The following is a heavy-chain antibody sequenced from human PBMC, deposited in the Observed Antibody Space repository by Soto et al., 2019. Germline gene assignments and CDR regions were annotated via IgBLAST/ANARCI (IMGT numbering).Heavy chain of an antibody. CDR1: GGSFSGYY. CDR2: INHSGST. V-gene: IGHV4-34*01. CDR3: ARGVYSSSYKDFDY. D-gene: IGHD6-13*01. J-gene: IGHJ4*02. Sequence: SETLSLTCAVYGGSFSGYYWSWIRQPPGKGLEWIGEINHSGSTNYNPSLKSRVTISVDTSKNQFSLKLSSVTAADTAVYYCARGVYSSSYKDFDYWGQGTLVTVSS.